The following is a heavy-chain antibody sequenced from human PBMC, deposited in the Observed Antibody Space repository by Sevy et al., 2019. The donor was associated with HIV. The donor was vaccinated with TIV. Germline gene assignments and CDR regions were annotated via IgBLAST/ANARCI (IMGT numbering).Heavy chain of an antibody. CDR1: GYTFTGYY. V-gene: IGHV1-2*02. Sequence: AAVKVSCKASGYTFTGYYMHWVGQAPGQGLELMGWINPDSGGPNYPPKFQGRVTLTRDTSISTAYMELSRLQSDDTAVYYCVRDDRDGYFDYWGQVTTVTVSS. CDR2: INPDSGGP. CDR3: VRDDRDGYFDY. J-gene: IGHJ4*02.